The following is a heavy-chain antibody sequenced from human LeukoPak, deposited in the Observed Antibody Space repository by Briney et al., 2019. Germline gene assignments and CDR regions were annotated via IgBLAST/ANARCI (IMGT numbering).Heavy chain of an antibody. CDR2: ISGSGGST. V-gene: IGHV3-23*01. CDR3: VRGYCTSSSCYIDY. Sequence: GGSLRLSCAASGFTFSSYAMSWVRQAPGKGLEWVSAISGSGGSTYYADSVRGRFTISRDNSKNTLYLQMNSLRAEDTAVYSCVRGYCTSSSCYIDYWGQGTLVTVSS. J-gene: IGHJ4*02. CDR1: GFTFSSYA. D-gene: IGHD2-2*02.